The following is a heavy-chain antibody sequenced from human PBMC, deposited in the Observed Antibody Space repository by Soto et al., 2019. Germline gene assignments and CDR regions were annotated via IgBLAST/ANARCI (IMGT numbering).Heavy chain of an antibody. CDR1: GGSVSSGSFY. D-gene: IGHD3-16*01. CDR3: ANLMGAGGWFDP. J-gene: IGHJ5*02. V-gene: IGHV4-61*01. CDR2: IYYIGRT. Sequence: QVQLQESGPGLVKPSETPSLTCSVSGGSVSSGSFYWGWVRQPPGKGLEWIGYIYYIGRTNYNPSLATRVTISVDTSKNQFSLRLSSMSAADTAVYYCANLMGAGGWFDPWGQGTLVIVSS.